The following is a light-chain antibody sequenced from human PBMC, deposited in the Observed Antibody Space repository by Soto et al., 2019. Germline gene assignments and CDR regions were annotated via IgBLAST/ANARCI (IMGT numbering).Light chain of an antibody. CDR2: EVS. V-gene: IGLV2-8*01. CDR1: SSDVGGYNY. Sequence: QSVLTQPLSASGSPGQSGTIFCTGTSSDVGGYNYVSWYQQHPGKAPKLMIYEVSKRPSGVPDRFSGSKSGNTASLTVSGLQAEDEADYYCSSYAGSNTRYVFGTGTKVTV. J-gene: IGLJ1*01. CDR3: SSYAGSNTRYV.